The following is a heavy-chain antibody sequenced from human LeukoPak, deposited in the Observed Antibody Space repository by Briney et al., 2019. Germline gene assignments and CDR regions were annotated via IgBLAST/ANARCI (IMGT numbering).Heavy chain of an antibody. CDR3: ARLASSSWPLYYYYGMDV. V-gene: IGHV1-8*01. Sequence: ASVKVSCKASGYTFTSYDINWVRQVTGQGLEWMGWMNPNNGNTGYAQKFQGRVTMTRSTSISTAYMELSSLRSEDTAVYYCARLASSSWPLYYYYGMDVWGQGTTVTVSS. CDR2: MNPNNGNT. D-gene: IGHD6-13*01. CDR1: GYTFTSYD. J-gene: IGHJ6*02.